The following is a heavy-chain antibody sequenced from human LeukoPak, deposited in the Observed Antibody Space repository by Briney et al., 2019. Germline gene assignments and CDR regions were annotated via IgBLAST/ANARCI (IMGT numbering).Heavy chain of an antibody. CDR3: ARGPGNDGIFDY. Sequence: ASVKVSCKASGYTFSYDINWVRQATGQGLEWMGWMNPNSGNTGYAQKFQGRVTMTRNTSISTAYMELSSLRSEDTAVYYCARGPGNDGIFDYWGQGTLVSVSS. J-gene: IGHJ4*02. CDR2: MNPNSGNT. CDR1: GYTFSYD. V-gene: IGHV1-8*01. D-gene: IGHD1-1*01.